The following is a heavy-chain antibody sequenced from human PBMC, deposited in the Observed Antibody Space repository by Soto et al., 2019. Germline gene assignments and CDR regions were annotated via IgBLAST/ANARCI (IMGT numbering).Heavy chain of an antibody. CDR2: INHSGST. CDR3: ARFALLWFGETHDAFDI. J-gene: IGHJ3*02. V-gene: IGHV4-34*01. CDR1: GGSFSGYY. D-gene: IGHD3-10*01. Sequence: QVQLQQWGAGLLKPSETLSLTCAVYGGSFSGYYWSWIRQPPGKGLEWMGEINHSGSTNYNPSLKSRVTISVDTSKIQLSLKLSSVTAADTAVYYGARFALLWFGETHDAFDIWGQGTMVTVSS.